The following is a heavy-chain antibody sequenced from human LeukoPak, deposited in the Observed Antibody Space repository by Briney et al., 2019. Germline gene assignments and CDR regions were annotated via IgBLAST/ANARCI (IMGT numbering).Heavy chain of an antibody. CDR3: ARDDPVVPAAIPEDH. V-gene: IGHV1-18*01. J-gene: IGHJ4*02. CDR1: GYTFTSYG. CDR2: ISAYNGNT. D-gene: IGHD2-2*02. Sequence: ASVKVSCKASGYTFTSYGISWVRQAPGQGLEWMGWISAYNGNTNYAQKLQGRVTMTTDTSTSTAYMELRSLRSDDTAVYYCARDDPVVPAAIPEDHWGQGTLVTVSS.